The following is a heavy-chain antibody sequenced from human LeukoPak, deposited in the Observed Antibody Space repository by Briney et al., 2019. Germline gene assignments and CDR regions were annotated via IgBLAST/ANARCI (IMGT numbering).Heavy chain of an antibody. CDR3: ARGGYNWDTDAGWFDP. CDR2: ISGSGESK. Sequence: PGGSLRLSCAAAGFTFSSYAMHWLRQVAEKGLEWVSGISGSGESKFYADSVKGRFTVSRDNSKNTLYLQMNSLRVEDTAVYYCARGGYNWDTDAGWFDPWGLGTLVTVSS. D-gene: IGHD1/OR15-1a*01. J-gene: IGHJ5*02. V-gene: IGHV3-23*01. CDR1: GFTFSSYA.